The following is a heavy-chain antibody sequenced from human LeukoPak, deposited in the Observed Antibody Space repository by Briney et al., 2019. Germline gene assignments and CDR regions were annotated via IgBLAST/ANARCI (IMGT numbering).Heavy chain of an antibody. J-gene: IGHJ6*02. Sequence: GGSLRLSCAASGFAFSTYEMNWVRQAPGKGLEWVSYISSGGSNIYYADSVKGRFTISRDNAKNSLYLQMNSLRAEDTAVYYCARGYIVGSYPGLDVWGQGTTVTGSS. CDR1: GFAFSTYE. V-gene: IGHV3-48*03. CDR3: ARGYIVGSYPGLDV. CDR2: ISSGGSNI. D-gene: IGHD1-26*01.